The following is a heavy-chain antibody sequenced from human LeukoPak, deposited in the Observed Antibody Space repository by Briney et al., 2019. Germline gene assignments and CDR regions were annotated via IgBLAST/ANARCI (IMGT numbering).Heavy chain of an antibody. V-gene: IGHV3-23*01. Sequence: SGGSLRLSCAASGFTFSSYAMSWVRQAPGKWLEWVSAISGSGGSTYYADSVKGRFTISRDNSKNTLYLQMNSLRAEDTAVYYCAKGTLVGASADYWGQGTLVTVSS. CDR3: AKGTLVGASADY. CDR2: ISGSGGST. J-gene: IGHJ4*02. CDR1: GFTFSSYA. D-gene: IGHD1-26*01.